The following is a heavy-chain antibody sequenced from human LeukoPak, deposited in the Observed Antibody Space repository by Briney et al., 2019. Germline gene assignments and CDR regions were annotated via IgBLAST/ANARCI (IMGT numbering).Heavy chain of an antibody. D-gene: IGHD3-10*01. CDR1: GFTFSSYG. CDR3: AKDATHLDYYGSGSYYSYFDY. Sequence: GGSLRLSCAASGFTFSSYGMHWVRQAPGKGLEWVAFIRYDGSNKYYADSVKGRFTISRDNSKNTLYLQMNSLRAEDTAVYYCAKDATHLDYYGSGSYYSYFDYWGQGTLVTVSS. J-gene: IGHJ4*02. CDR2: IRYDGSNK. V-gene: IGHV3-30*02.